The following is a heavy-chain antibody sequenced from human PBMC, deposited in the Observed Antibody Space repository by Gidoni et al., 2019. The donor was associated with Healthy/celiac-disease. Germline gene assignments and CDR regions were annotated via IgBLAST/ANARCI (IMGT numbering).Heavy chain of an antibody. D-gene: IGHD4-4*01. CDR3: ARGDRDYSNYFLDY. J-gene: IGHJ4*02. Sequence: QVQLVQSGAEVKKPGASVKFSCQASGYTFTSYGISWVRQAPGQGLEWMGWFSAYNGNTNYAQEIQCRVTMTTDTSTSTAYMELRSLGSDDTAVYYCARGDRDYSNYFLDYWGQGTLVTVSS. V-gene: IGHV1-18*01. CDR2: FSAYNGNT. CDR1: GYTFTSYG.